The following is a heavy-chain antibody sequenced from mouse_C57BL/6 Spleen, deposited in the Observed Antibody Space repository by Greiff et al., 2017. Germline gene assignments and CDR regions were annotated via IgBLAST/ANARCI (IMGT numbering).Heavy chain of an antibody. V-gene: IGHV1-64*01. Sequence: QVQLQQPGAELVKPGASVKLSCKASGYTFTSYWMHWVKQRPGQGLEWIGMIHPNSGSTNYNEKFKSKATLTVDKSSSTAYMQLSSLTSEDSAVYYGAPYDGDTWFAYWGQGTRGTVSA. D-gene: IGHD2-3*01. CDR1: GYTFTSYW. J-gene: IGHJ3*01. CDR3: APYDGDTWFAY. CDR2: IHPNSGST.